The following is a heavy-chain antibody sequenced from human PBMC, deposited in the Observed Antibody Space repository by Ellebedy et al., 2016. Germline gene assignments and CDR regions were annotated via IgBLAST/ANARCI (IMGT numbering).Heavy chain of an antibody. D-gene: IGHD6-13*01. CDR1: GFTFSSYS. CDR2: ISSSSSTI. J-gene: IGHJ1*01. CDR3: ASLVGIAAAEYFQH. Sequence: GGSLRLSXAASGFTFSSYSMNWVRQAPGKGLEWVSYISSSSSTIYYADSVKGRFTISRDNAKNSLYLQMNSLRAEDTAVYYCASLVGIAAAEYFQHWGQGTLVTVSS. V-gene: IGHV3-48*01.